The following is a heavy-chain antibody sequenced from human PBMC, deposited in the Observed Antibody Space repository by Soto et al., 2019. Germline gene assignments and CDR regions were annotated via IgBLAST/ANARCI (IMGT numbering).Heavy chain of an antibody. Sequence: QVQLVQSGAEVKKPGSSVKVSCKASGGTFSSYAISWVRQAPGQGLEWMGGIIPIFGTANYAQKFQGRVTITADESTSTAYMELSSLRSEDTAVYYCARGRRYSYGWGYYYYGMDVWGQGTTVTVSS. CDR2: IIPIFGTA. V-gene: IGHV1-69*12. D-gene: IGHD5-18*01. CDR1: GGTFSSYA. CDR3: ARGRRYSYGWGYYYYGMDV. J-gene: IGHJ6*02.